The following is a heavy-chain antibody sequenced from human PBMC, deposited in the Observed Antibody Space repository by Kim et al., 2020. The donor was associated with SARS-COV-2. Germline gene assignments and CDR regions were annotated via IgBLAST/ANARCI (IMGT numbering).Heavy chain of an antibody. CDR1: GFTVSSNY. Sequence: GGSLRLSCAASGFTVSSNYMSWVRQAPGKGLEWVSVIYSGGSTYYADSVKGRFTISRDNSNNTLYLQMNSLRAEDTAVYYCVSSGYYYYYGMDVWGQGTTVTVSS. V-gene: IGHV3-66*01. CDR2: IYSGGST. CDR3: VSSGYYYYYGMDV. D-gene: IGHD3-22*01. J-gene: IGHJ6*02.